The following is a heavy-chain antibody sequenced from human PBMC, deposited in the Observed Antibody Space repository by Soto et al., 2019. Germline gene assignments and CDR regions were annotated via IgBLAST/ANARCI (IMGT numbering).Heavy chain of an antibody. CDR1: GFTFSSYG. Sequence: VQLLESGGGLVQPGGSLRLSCAASGFTFSSYGMHWVRQAPGKGLEWVAVIWYDGSNKYYADSVKGRFTISRDNSKNTLYLQMNSLRAEDTAVYYCARVALPAAIGYYYYGMDVWGQGTTVTVSS. D-gene: IGHD2-2*01. J-gene: IGHJ6*02. CDR2: IWYDGSNK. CDR3: ARVALPAAIGYYYYGMDV. V-gene: IGHV3-33*08.